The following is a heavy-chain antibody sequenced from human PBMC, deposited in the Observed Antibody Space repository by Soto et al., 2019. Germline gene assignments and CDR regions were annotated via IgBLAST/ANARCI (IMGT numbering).Heavy chain of an antibody. V-gene: IGHV1-69*06. D-gene: IGHD3-3*01. J-gene: IGHJ6*02. Sequence: QVQLVQSGAEVKKPGSSVMVSCKASGGTFSRYAISWVRQAPGQGLEWMGGIIPIFGTANYAQKFQGRVTIXAXXSTSTAXIXXXXLXXXXXXXXXXXXXXXXFLSGYYYYGMDVCGQGTTGTGFS. CDR3: XXXXXXFLSGYYYYGMDV. CDR2: IIPIFGTA. CDR1: GGTFSRYA.